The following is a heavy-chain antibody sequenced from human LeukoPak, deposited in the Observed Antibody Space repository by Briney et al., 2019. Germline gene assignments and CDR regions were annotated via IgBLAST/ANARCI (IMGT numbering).Heavy chain of an antibody. V-gene: IGHV4-39*02. CDR2: VYYGRSP. Sequence: SETLSLTCTVSGDSISRSTYYWAWIRQPPGKGLEWIGSVYYGRSPYFNPSLESRATISVDTSKDHFSLKMSSVTAADTAVYYCARSSGTGTFSYWGQGTLVTVSS. CDR1: GDSISRSTYY. D-gene: IGHD6-25*01. J-gene: IGHJ4*02. CDR3: ARSSGTGTFSY.